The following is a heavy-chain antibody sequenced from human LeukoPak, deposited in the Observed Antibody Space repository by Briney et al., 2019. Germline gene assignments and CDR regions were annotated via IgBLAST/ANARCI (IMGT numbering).Heavy chain of an antibody. D-gene: IGHD3-22*01. CDR2: ISYSGSVQ. CDR3: ARGSGGYYPL. Sequence: GMSLRLSCAASGFTFNNCGMHWVRQAPGKGLEWVSVISYSGSVQFYADSVKGRFTISRDDSKNTVYLQMNSLRVEDTAVYYCARGSGGYYPLWGQGTLVTVSS. J-gene: IGHJ4*02. V-gene: IGHV3-30*03. CDR1: GFTFNNCG.